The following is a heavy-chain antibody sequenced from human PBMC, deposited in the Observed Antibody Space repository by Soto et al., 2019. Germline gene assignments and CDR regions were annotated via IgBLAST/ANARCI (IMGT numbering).Heavy chain of an antibody. V-gene: IGHV3-7*01. CDR3: ARVLITMLRGGLDY. Sequence: EVQLVESGGGLVQPWGSLRLSCAASGFTFSAYWMSWFRQAPGKGLEWVANIKEDGSEKYFVDSVKGRFTISRDNANNSLFLQMYSLSAEDTAVYYCARVLITMLRGGLDYWGQGTLVTVS. CDR1: GFTFSAYW. J-gene: IGHJ4*02. CDR2: IKEDGSEK. D-gene: IGHD3-10*01.